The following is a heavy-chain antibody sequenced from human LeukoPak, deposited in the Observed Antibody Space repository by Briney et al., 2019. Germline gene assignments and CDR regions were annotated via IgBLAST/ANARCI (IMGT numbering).Heavy chain of an antibody. J-gene: IGHJ3*02. CDR1: GFTFSSYG. CDR3: ARDLNRNPIDSSGSGAFDI. Sequence: GGSLRLSCAASGFTFSSYGMHWVRQAPGKGLEWVAVIWYDGSNKYYADSVKGRFTISRDNSKNTLYLQMNSLRAEDTAVYYCARDLNRNPIDSSGSGAFDIWGQGTMVTVSS. CDR2: IWYDGSNK. D-gene: IGHD3-22*01. V-gene: IGHV3-33*01.